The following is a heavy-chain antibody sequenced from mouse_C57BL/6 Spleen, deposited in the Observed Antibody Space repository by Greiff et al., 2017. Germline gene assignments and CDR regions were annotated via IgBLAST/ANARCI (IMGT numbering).Heavy chain of an antibody. D-gene: IGHD2-5*01. CDR3: ARYKSNYGYYAMDY. V-gene: IGHV7-3*01. CDR1: GFTFTDYY. Sequence: EVKLQESGGGLVQPGGSLSLSCAASGFTFTDYYMSWVRQPPGKALEWLGFIRNKANGYTTEYSASVKGRFTISRDNSQSILYLQMNALRAEDSATYYCARYKSNYGYYAMDYWGQGTSVTVSS. CDR2: IRNKANGYTT. J-gene: IGHJ4*01.